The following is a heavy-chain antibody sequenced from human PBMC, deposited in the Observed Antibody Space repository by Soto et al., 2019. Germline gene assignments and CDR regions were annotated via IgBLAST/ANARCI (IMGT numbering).Heavy chain of an antibody. Sequence: QVQLQESGPGLVKPSQTLSLTCTVSGGSISSGGYYWSWIRQHPGKGLEWIGYIYYSGSTYYNPSLKSRVTISVDTSKNQFSLKLSAVTAADTAVYYCARVPKAHGDYYGMDVWGQGTTVTVSS. CDR3: ARVPKAHGDYYGMDV. J-gene: IGHJ6*02. CDR2: IYYSGST. V-gene: IGHV4-31*03. D-gene: IGHD3-16*01. CDR1: GGSISSGGYY.